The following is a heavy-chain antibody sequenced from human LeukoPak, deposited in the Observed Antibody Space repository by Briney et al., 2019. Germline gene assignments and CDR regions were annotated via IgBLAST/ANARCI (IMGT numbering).Heavy chain of an antibody. J-gene: IGHJ6*03. V-gene: IGHV3-21*01. CDR3: ATDNYYGYEGYMDV. D-gene: IGHD3-10*01. CDR2: ISSSSSYI. Sequence: GGSLRLSCAASGFTFSSYSMDWVRQAPGKGLEWVSSISSSSSYIYYADSVKGRFTISRDNAKNSLYLQMNSLRVDDTAVYYCATDNYYGYEGYMDVWGKGTTVTISS. CDR1: GFTFSSYS.